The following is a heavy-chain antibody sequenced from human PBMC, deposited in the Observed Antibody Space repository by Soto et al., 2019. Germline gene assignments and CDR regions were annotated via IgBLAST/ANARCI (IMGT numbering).Heavy chain of an antibody. J-gene: IGHJ4*02. CDR1: GGSISSYY. Sequence: SETLSLTCTVSGGSISSYYWSWIRQPPGKGLEWIGYIYYSGSTNYNPSLKSRVTISVDTSKNQFSLKLSSVTAADTAVYYCARTLDGDYHYYFDYRGQGTRVTVSS. CDR2: IYYSGST. CDR3: ARTLDGDYHYYFDY. V-gene: IGHV4-59*08. D-gene: IGHD4-17*01.